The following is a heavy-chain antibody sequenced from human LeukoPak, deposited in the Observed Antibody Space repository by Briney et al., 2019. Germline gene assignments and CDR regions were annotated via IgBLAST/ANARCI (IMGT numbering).Heavy chain of an antibody. V-gene: IGHV3-74*01. CDR2: VNGDGRNT. CDR1: GFTFSNYW. J-gene: IGHJ3*02. Sequence: PGGSLRLSCAASGFTFSNYWMHWVRQVPGKGLVWVSRVNGDGRNTNYADSVKGRFTISRDNAKNTLYLQMDSLRAEDTSVYYCARDCSSTNCYGHDGFDIWGQGTMVTVPS. CDR3: ARDCSSTNCYGHDGFDI. D-gene: IGHD2-2*01.